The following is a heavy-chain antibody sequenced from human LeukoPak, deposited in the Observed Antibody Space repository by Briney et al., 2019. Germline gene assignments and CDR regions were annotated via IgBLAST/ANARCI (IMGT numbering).Heavy chain of an antibody. D-gene: IGHD6-13*01. J-gene: IGHJ4*02. V-gene: IGHV1-2*06. Sequence: ASVKVSCKASGYTFTGYYMHWVRQAPGQGLEWMGRINPNSGGTNYAQKFQGRVTMTRDTSISTAYMELSRLRFDDTAVYYCARAKGVVAAAGTTYNYWGQGTLVTVSS. CDR3: ARAKGVVAAAGTTYNY. CDR1: GYTFTGYY. CDR2: INPNSGGT.